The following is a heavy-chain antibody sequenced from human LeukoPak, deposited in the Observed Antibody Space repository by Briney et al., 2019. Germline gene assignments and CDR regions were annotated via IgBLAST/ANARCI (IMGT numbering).Heavy chain of an antibody. CDR3: ARLLMTNIVLF. CDR2: ISYAGST. CDR1: GDSFSRNGFY. V-gene: IGHV4-39*01. Sequence: PSETLSLTCAVSGDSFSRNGFYWGWVRQSPGMGLEWVGSISYAGSTYYNPSLRSRITLSLAASKTQFSLRLTSVTAADTGIYYCARLLMTNIVLFWGRGTPVAVSS. D-gene: IGHD2/OR15-2a*01. J-gene: IGHJ4*02.